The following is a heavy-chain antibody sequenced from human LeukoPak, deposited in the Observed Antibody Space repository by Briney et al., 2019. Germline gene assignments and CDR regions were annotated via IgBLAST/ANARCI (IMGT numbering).Heavy chain of an antibody. D-gene: IGHD6-13*01. CDR1: GYTFTGYY. V-gene: IGHV1-2*02. CDR3: AREGKGAAAGIIGYGGYYFDY. J-gene: IGHJ4*02. CDR2: INPNSGGT. Sequence: GASVKVSCKASGYTFTGYYMHWVRQAPGQGLEWMGWINPNSGGTNYAQKFQGRVTMTRDTSISTAYMELSRLRSDDTAVYYCAREGKGAAAGIIGYGGYYFDYWGQGTLVTVSS.